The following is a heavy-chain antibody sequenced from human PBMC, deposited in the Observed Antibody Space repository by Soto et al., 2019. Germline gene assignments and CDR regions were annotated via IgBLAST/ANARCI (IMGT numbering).Heavy chain of an antibody. Sequence: SETLSLTCPVCGGSIGSISYYWGWIRQPPGKGLVWLLSFYYSGSTYYNPSLKSRVTISVDTSKNQFSLKLSSVTAADTAVYYCARDDRRDNYDYIWGSYRPGRGDLDGYWGQGTLVTVS. CDR3: ARDDRRDNYDYIWGSYRPGRGDLDGY. D-gene: IGHD3-16*02. CDR1: GGSIGSISYY. V-gene: IGHV4-39*02. CDR2: FYYSGST. J-gene: IGHJ4*02.